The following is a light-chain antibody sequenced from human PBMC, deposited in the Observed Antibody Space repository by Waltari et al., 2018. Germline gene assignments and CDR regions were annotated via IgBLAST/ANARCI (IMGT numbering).Light chain of an antibody. CDR2: GVT. CDR1: SSDVGNYNL. CDR3: CSYVGLGTYV. J-gene: IGLJ1*01. V-gene: IGLV2-23*02. Sequence: QSGLAQPASASGSPGQSITITCTGTSSDVGNYNLVSWYQQRPGKAPRLLIYGVTKRALGTSDRFSATKSGNTASLSIAGLQAQEDEADYYCCSYVGLGTYVFGTGTKVTV.